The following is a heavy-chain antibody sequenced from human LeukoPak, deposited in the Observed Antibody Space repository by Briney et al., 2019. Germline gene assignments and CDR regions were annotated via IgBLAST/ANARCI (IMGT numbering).Heavy chain of an antibody. J-gene: IGHJ5*01. CDR1: GFTFSSYS. CDR2: ISSSSSTI. CDR3: TRDPRHFDS. D-gene: IGHD6-6*01. Sequence: GGSLRLSCAASGFTFSSYSMNWVRQAPGKGLEWISYISSSSSTIYYADSVKGRFTIYRDNAKNLLYLQMNSLSAEDTAVYYCTRDPRHFDSCGQETLVPVS. V-gene: IGHV3-48*01.